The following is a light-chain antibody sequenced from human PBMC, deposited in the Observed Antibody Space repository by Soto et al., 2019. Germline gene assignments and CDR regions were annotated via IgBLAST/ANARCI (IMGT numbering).Light chain of an antibody. CDR3: QQYGSSPIT. V-gene: IGKV3D-20*01. Sequence: EIVLTQSPATMSLSPGERAPLSCEASESVSYSYVAWYKQKDGLAPSLLIHDASTRASGIPDRFSGSKSGTDFTLTIRGLEPEDAEVYYCQQYGSSPITFGQGTRLEIK. CDR1: ESVSYSY. J-gene: IGKJ5*01. CDR2: DAS.